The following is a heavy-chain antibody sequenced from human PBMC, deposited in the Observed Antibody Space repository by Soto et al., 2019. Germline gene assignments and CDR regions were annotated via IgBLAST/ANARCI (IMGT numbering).Heavy chain of an antibody. Sequence: ASVKVSCKASGGTFSSYAISWVRQAPGQGLEWMGGIIPIFGTANYAQKFQGRVTITADESTSTAYMELSSLRSEDTAVYYCASGSSGYLNAFDIWGQGTMVTVSS. CDR1: GGTFSSYA. J-gene: IGHJ3*02. CDR2: IIPIFGTA. D-gene: IGHD3-22*01. CDR3: ASGSSGYLNAFDI. V-gene: IGHV1-69*13.